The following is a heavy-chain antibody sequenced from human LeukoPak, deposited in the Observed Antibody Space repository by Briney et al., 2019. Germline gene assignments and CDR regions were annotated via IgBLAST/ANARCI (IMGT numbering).Heavy chain of an antibody. CDR1: GGSINNYY. CDR3: ARVPSYASKWYFDY. CDR2: IYYSGST. D-gene: IGHD2-2*01. V-gene: IGHV4-59*01. Sequence: PSETLSLTCTVSGGSINNYYWSWIRQPPGKGLEWIGYIYYSGSTNYNPSLKSRVTISVDTSKNQFSLKLSSVTAADTAVCYCARVPSYASKWYFDYWGQGTLVTVSS. J-gene: IGHJ4*02.